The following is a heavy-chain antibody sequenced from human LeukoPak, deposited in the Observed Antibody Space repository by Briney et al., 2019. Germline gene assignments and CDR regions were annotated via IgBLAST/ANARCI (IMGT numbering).Heavy chain of an antibody. CDR2: IWYDGSNK. Sequence: PGRSLRLSCAASGFTFSSYGMHWVRQAPGKGLEWVAVIWYDGSNKYYADSVKGRFTISRDNSKNTLYLQMNSLRAEDTAVYYCAKEASPCYGFDYWGQGTLVTVSS. J-gene: IGHJ4*02. V-gene: IGHV3-33*06. CDR1: GFTFSSYG. CDR3: AKEASPCYGFDY. D-gene: IGHD3-16*01.